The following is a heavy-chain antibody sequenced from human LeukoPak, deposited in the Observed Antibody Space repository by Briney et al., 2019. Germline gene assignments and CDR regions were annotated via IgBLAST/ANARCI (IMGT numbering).Heavy chain of an antibody. Sequence: ASVKVSCKASGGTFSSYTISWVRQAPGQRLEWMGRIIPILGIANYAQKFQGRVTITADKSTSTAYMELSSLRSEDTAVYYCARSAYSNYPYNWFDPWGQGTLVTVSS. CDR3: ARSAYSNYPYNWFDP. CDR2: IIPILGIA. V-gene: IGHV1-69*02. D-gene: IGHD4-11*01. CDR1: GGTFSSYT. J-gene: IGHJ5*02.